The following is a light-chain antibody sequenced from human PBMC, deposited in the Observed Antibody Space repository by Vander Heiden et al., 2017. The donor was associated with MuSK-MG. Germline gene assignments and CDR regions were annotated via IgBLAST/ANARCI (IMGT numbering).Light chain of an antibody. CDR2: GAS. CDR3: QQDGSSPFT. V-gene: IGKV3-20*01. Sequence: VFTQSPGTLSFSPGERATLSCRASQSVSSSYLAWYQQKPGQAPRLLIYGASSRATGIPDRFSGSGSGTDFTLTISRLEPEDFAVYYCQQDGSSPFTFGHGTKVDIK. CDR1: QSVSSSY. J-gene: IGKJ3*01.